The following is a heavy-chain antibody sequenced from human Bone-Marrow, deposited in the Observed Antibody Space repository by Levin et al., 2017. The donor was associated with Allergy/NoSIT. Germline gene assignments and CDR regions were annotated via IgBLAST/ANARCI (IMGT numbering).Heavy chain of an antibody. Sequence: GESLKISCAASGFTFDDYAMHWVRQAPGKGLEWVSLISWDGGSTYYADSVKGRFTISRDNSKNSLYLQMNSLRAEDTALYYCAKDHVLLWFGYYGMDVWGQGTTVTVSS. CDR1: GFTFDDYA. D-gene: IGHD3-10*01. CDR2: ISWDGGST. CDR3: AKDHVLLWFGYYGMDV. J-gene: IGHJ6*02. V-gene: IGHV3-43D*03.